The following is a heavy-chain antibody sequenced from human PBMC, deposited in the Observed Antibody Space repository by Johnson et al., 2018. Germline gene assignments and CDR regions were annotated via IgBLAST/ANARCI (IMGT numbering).Heavy chain of an antibody. CDR2: IYTSGST. CDR3: AREHVDSIYYYYYMDV. Sequence: QVQLQESGPGLVKPSQTLSLTCTVSGGSISSGSYYWSWIRQPAGKGLEWIGRIYTSGSTNYNPSLKSRVTISVDTSKNHFSLKLSSVTAADTAVYYCAREHVDSIYYYYYMDVWGKGTTVTVSS. CDR1: GGSISSGSYY. V-gene: IGHV4-61*02. J-gene: IGHJ6*03. D-gene: IGHD4-17*01.